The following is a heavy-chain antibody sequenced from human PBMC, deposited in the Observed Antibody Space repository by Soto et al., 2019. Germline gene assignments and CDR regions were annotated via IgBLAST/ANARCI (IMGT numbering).Heavy chain of an antibody. Sequence: PGGSLRLSCAASGSTFTSSVMAWVRRPPGRGLEWISSLGLIPRHTFYADSVKGRFTISRDNAKDSLYLHLNSLRVGDTAVYYCARYGTRGDWWGLGTQVTVSS. CDR3: ARYGTRGDW. CDR2: LGLIPRHT. D-gene: IGHD3-10*01. CDR1: GSTFTSSV. V-gene: IGHV3-21*01. J-gene: IGHJ5*01.